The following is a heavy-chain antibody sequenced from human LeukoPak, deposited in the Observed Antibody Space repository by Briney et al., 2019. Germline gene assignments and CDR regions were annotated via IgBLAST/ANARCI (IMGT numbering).Heavy chain of an antibody. CDR3: STRAFSDTSPVA. Sequence: GESLKISCKHSGYNFASQWIGWVRQTPGKGLEWMGIINPGNSDIVYTPSFQGQVSFSADKSTSTVFLQWGSLKASDTAMYYCSTRAFSDTSPVAWGQGTLVTVSS. J-gene: IGHJ5*02. V-gene: IGHV5-51*01. D-gene: IGHD3-22*01. CDR1: GYNFASQW. CDR2: INPGNSDI.